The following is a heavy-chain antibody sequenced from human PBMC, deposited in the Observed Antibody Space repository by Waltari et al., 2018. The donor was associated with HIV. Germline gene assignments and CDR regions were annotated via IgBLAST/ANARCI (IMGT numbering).Heavy chain of an antibody. Sequence: EVQLVESGGGLVQPGGSLSLSCAASGFTFSSYWLRWVRQAPGKGLEWVANIKQDGGEKYYVDSLNGRFTISRDNAENSLYLQMNSPRAEDTAVYYCARGGFYGSGSKVNWGQGTLVTVSS. J-gene: IGHJ4*02. CDR3: ARGGFYGSGSKVN. V-gene: IGHV3-7*04. CDR1: GFTFSSYW. CDR2: IKQDGGEK. D-gene: IGHD3-10*01.